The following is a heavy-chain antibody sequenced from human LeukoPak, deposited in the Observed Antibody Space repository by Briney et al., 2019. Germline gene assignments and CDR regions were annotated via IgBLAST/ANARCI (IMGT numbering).Heavy chain of an antibody. CDR3: ARVTASGGSRHFDY. CDR2: IYSGGST. V-gene: IGHV3-66*02. CDR1: GFTVSSNY. J-gene: IGHJ4*02. D-gene: IGHD2-15*01. Sequence: GGSLRLSCAASGFTVSSNYMSWVRRAPGKGLEWVSVIYSGGSTYYTDSVKVRFTISRDNSKNTLYLQMNSLRAEDTAVYYCARVTASGGSRHFDYWGQGTLVTVSS.